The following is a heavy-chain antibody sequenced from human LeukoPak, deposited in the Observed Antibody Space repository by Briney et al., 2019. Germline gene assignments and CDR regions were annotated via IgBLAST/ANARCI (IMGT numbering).Heavy chain of an antibody. CDR2: IYSGGGT. CDR3: ARGCYYERSGYCPFDY. Sequence: GGSLRLSCAASGFIVSNNYMNWVRQAPGKGLEWVSIIYSGGGTYYADSVKGRFTISRDNSKNTLYLQMNSQRADDTAVYYCARGCYYERSGYCPFDYWGPGTLVTVSS. J-gene: IGHJ4*02. D-gene: IGHD3-22*01. CDR1: GFIVSNNY. V-gene: IGHV3-53*01.